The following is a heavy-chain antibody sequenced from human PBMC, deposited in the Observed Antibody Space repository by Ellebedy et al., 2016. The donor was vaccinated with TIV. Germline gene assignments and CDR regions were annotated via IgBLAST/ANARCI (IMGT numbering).Heavy chain of an antibody. D-gene: IGHD1-26*01. Sequence: GGSLRLSCVVSGLTPGSSFMSWVRQAPGKGLEWVANINQDGSEEYYVDSVKGRFSISRGNAKNCLYLQMGSLRVEDTALYYCARRNYYSADYWGQGTLVTVSS. CDR1: GLTPGSSF. CDR3: ARRNYYSADY. J-gene: IGHJ4*02. V-gene: IGHV3-7*01. CDR2: INQDGSEE.